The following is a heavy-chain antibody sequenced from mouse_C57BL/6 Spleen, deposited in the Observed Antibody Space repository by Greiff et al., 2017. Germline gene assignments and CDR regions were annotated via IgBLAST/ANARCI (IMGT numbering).Heavy chain of an antibody. CDR2: ISSGSSTI. CDR1: GFTFSDYG. J-gene: IGHJ3*01. D-gene: IGHD1-1*01. CDR3: ASYYGSNYERGPFAY. Sequence: EVQLQESGGGLVKPGGSLKLSCAASGFTFSDYGMHWVRQAPEKGLEWVAYISSGSSTIYYADTVKGRVTISRDNAKNTLFLQMTSLRTEDTAMYYGASYYGSNYERGPFAYWGQGTLVTVSA. V-gene: IGHV5-17*01.